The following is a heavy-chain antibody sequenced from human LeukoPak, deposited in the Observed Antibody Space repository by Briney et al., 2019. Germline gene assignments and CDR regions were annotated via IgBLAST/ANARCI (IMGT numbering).Heavy chain of an antibody. CDR2: ISGSGGST. J-gene: IGHJ3*02. D-gene: IGHD2-2*01. V-gene: IGHV3-23*01. CDR3: ARDCSSTSCSDDAFDI. Sequence: GGSLRLSCAASGFTFSSYAMSWVRQAPGKGLEWVSAISGSGGSTYYADSVKGRFTISRDNAKNSLYLQMNSLRAEDTAVYYCARDCSSTSCSDDAFDIWGQGTMVTVSS. CDR1: GFTFSSYA.